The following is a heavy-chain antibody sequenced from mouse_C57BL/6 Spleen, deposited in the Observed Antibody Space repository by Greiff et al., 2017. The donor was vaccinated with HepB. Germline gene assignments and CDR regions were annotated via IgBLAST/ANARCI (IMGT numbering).Heavy chain of an antibody. CDR2: IYPGSGNT. J-gene: IGHJ3*01. CDR3: ARGEGFAY. V-gene: IGHV1-66*01. CDR1: GYSFTSYY. Sequence: QVQLKESGPELVKPGASVKISCKASGYSFTSYYIHWVKQRPGQGLEWIGWIYPGSGNTKYNEKFKGKATLTADTSSSTAYMQLSSLTSEDSAVYYCARGEGFAYWGQGTLVTVSA.